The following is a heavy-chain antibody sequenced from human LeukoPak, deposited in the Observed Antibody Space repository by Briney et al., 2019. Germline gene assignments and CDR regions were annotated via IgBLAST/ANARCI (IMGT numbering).Heavy chain of an antibody. J-gene: IGHJ4*02. V-gene: IGHV3-9*01. Sequence: GGSLRLSCAASGFTFSSYWMHWVRQAPGKGLEWVSGISWNSGSIVYADSVKGRFTISRDNAKNSLYLQMNSLRAEDTALYYCAKDVLYYYGSGSDYGGFDYWGQGTLVTVSS. CDR1: GFTFSSYW. D-gene: IGHD3-10*01. CDR2: ISWNSGSI. CDR3: AKDVLYYYGSGSDYGGFDY.